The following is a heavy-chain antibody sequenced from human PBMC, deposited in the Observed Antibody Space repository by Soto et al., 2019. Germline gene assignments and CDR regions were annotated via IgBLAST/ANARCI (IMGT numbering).Heavy chain of an antibody. Sequence: SETLSLTCSASGDTITSYYLSWIRQPPGKGLEWIAYIYYTGSTNYNPSLKSRVTLSVDTSKNQFSLKLTSVTAADTAVYYCARAPLYYENSGLLDPYYGMDVWGQGTTVTVSS. CDR2: IYYTGST. V-gene: IGHV4-59*01. CDR1: GDTITSYY. D-gene: IGHD3-22*01. CDR3: ARAPLYYENSGLLDPYYGMDV. J-gene: IGHJ6*02.